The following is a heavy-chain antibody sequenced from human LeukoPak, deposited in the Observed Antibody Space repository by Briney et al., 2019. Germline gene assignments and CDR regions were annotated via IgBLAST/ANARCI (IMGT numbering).Heavy chain of an antibody. V-gene: IGHV5-51*01. CDR2: IYPGDSDT. Sequence: KRGESLKISCKGSGYSFTSYWIGWVRQMPGKGLEWMGIIYPGDSDTRYSPSFQGQVTISADKSISTAYLQWSSLKASDTAMYYCAAGGCSGGSCYSASEYFQHWGQGTLVTVSS. CDR3: AAGGCSGGSCYSASEYFQH. CDR1: GYSFTSYW. D-gene: IGHD2-15*01. J-gene: IGHJ1*01.